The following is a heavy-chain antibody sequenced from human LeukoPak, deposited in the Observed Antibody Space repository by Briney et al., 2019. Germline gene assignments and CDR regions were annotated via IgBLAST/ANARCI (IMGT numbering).Heavy chain of an antibody. CDR3: APKGGLLWFGDFAI. CDR2: ISSDGSHK. CDR1: GFTFSSYE. J-gene: IGHJ3*02. V-gene: IGHV3-30*03. D-gene: IGHD3-10*01. Sequence: GGSLRLSCAASGFTFSSYEMNWVRQPPGKGLEWVAVISSDGSHKYYADSVTGRFTISRDNSKNTLYLQMNSLRAEDTAVYYCAPKGGLLWFGDFAIWGRGTMVTVSS.